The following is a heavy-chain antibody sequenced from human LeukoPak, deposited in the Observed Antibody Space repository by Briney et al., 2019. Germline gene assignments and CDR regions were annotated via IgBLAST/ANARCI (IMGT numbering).Heavy chain of an antibody. CDR3: ARDLCSSTSGRYNWFDP. D-gene: IGHD2-2*01. J-gene: IGHJ5*02. Sequence: GGSLRLSCAASGFTFSTYSMSWVRQAPGKGLEWVANIKQDGSEKYYVDPVKGRFTISRDNAKNSLYLQMNSLRAEDTAVYYCARDLCSSTSGRYNWFDPCGQGTLVTVSS. V-gene: IGHV3-7*01. CDR2: IKQDGSEK. CDR1: GFTFSTYS.